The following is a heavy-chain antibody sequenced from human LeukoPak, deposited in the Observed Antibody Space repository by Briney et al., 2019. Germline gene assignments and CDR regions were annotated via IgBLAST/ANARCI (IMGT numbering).Heavy chain of an antibody. J-gene: IGHJ4*02. CDR1: GGSFSGYY. Sequence: SSETLSLTCAVYGGSFSGYYWSWIRQPPGKGLEWMGEINHSGSTNYNPSLKSRVTISVDTSKNQFSLKLSSVTAADTAVYYCARRAGTGGDPIDYWGQGTLVTVSS. D-gene: IGHD4-17*01. V-gene: IGHV4-34*01. CDR2: INHSGST. CDR3: ARRAGTGGDPIDY.